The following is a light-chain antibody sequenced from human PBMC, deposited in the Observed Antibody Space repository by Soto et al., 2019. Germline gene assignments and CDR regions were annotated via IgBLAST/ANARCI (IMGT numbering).Light chain of an antibody. CDR2: GNS. CDR1: SSNIGAGYD. J-gene: IGLJ1*01. Sequence: QSVLTQPPSGSVPPGQRVTISCTGSSSNIGAGYDVHWYQQLPGTAPKLLIYGNSNRPSGVPDRFSGSKSGTSASLAITGLKAEDEADYYCQSSDSSLSGSYVFGTGTKVTVL. CDR3: QSSDSSLSGSYV. V-gene: IGLV1-40*01.